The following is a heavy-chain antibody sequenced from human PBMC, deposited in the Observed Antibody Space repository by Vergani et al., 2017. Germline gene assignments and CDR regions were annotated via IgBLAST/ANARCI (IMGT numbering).Heavy chain of an antibody. Sequence: EVQLVESGGGLIQPGGSLRLSCAASGFTVSSNYMSWVRQAPGKGLEWVSVIYSGGRTYYADSVKGRFTISRDNSKNTLYLQMNSLRAEDTAVYYCARETTSVHYYMDVWGKGTTVTVSS. CDR1: GFTVSSNY. CDR3: ARETTSVHYYMDV. V-gene: IGHV3-53*01. D-gene: IGHD4-11*01. CDR2: IYSGGRT. J-gene: IGHJ6*03.